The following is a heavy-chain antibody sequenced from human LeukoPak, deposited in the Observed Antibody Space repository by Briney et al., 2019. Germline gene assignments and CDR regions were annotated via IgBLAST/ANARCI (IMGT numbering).Heavy chain of an antibody. J-gene: IGHJ6*02. CDR1: GFTFSSYW. Sequence: GGSLRLSCAASGFTFSSYWMHWVRQAPGKGLVWVSRINSDGSSTSYADSVKGRFTISRDNAKNTLYLQMNNLRAEDTAVYYCARVWGFVTMVRGVITTTGMDVWGQGTTVTVSS. D-gene: IGHD3-10*01. V-gene: IGHV3-74*01. CDR2: INSDGSST. CDR3: ARVWGFVTMVRGVITTTGMDV.